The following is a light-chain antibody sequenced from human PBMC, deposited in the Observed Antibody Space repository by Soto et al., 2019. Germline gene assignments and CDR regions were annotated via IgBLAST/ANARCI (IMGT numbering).Light chain of an antibody. Sequence: DIAMTQSPATLSESPGERVTLSCRASQYISSTLTWYQQKHGQPPRLLIYDATSRATGIPSRFSGSGSGTPFTLTSISLQSEHCAVYFRQLYHDLPPPPFGGGTKVQMK. J-gene: IGKJ4*01. CDR2: DAT. CDR1: QYISST. V-gene: IGKV3D-15*01. CDR3: QLYHDLPPPP.